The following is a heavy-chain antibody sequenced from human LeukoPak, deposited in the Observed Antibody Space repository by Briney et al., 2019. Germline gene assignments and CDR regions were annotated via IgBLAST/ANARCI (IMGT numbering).Heavy chain of an antibody. D-gene: IGHD6-13*01. CDR3: ARGLSSSWYVTYYYYGMDV. J-gene: IGHJ6*02. V-gene: IGHV1-8*01. CDR2: MNPNSGNT. Sequence: ASVKVSCKASGYTFTSYDINWVRQATGQGLEWMGWMNPNSGNTGYAQKFQGRVTMTRNTSISTAYMELSSLRSEDTAVYCCARGLSSSWYVTYYYYGMDVWGQGTTVTVSS. CDR1: GYTFTSYD.